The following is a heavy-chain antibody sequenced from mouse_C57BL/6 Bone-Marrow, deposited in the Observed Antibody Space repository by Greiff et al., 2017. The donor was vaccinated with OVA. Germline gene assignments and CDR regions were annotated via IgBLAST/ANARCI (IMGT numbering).Heavy chain of an antibody. CDR1: GFSLTSYG. CDR2: IWRGGST. D-gene: IGHD1-1*01. J-gene: IGHJ4*01. V-gene: IGHV2-5*01. CDR3: AKNLFYYAMDY. Sequence: VKLQESGPGLVQPSQSLSITCTVSGFSLTSYGVHWVRQSPGKGLEWLGVIWRGGSTDYNAAFMSRLSITKDNSKSQVFVKMNSLQADDTAIYYCAKNLFYYAMDYWGQGTSVTVSS.